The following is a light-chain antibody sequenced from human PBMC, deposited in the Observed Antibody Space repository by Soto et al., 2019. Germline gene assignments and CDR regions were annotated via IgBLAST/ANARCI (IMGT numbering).Light chain of an antibody. CDR2: VAS. J-gene: IGKJ1*01. Sequence: ALQMTQSPSSLSASVGDRVTITCRASQAIRNDLGWYQLKPGKAPKALIYVASSLQTGVPSRFSGSGSGTDFTLTISSLQPEDFATYYCLQDYNYPRTFGQGTKVDLK. V-gene: IGKV1-6*01. CDR1: QAIRND. CDR3: LQDYNYPRT.